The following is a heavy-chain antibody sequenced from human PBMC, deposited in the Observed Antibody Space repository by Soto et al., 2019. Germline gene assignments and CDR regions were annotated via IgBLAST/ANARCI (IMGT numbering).Heavy chain of an antibody. Sequence: QVQLQESGPGLVKPSGTLSLTCAVSGGSISSSNWWSWVRQPPGKGLEWIGEIYHRGSTNYNPSRTSRVTISVDKSKNQFALKLSSVTAADTAVSYCARDLEQQLVATEGRFDPWGQVTLVTVSS. CDR3: ARDLEQQLVATEGRFDP. CDR1: GGSISSSNW. CDR2: IYHRGST. D-gene: IGHD6-13*01. V-gene: IGHV4-4*02. J-gene: IGHJ5*02.